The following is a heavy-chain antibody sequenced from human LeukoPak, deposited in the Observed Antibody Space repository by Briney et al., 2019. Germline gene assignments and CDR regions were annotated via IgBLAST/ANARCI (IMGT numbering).Heavy chain of an antibody. J-gene: IGHJ6*03. D-gene: IGHD6-19*01. Sequence: GGSLRLSCVVSGFTFSSYEMNWVRQAPGKGLEWVSYITSSASTTVYYANSVKGRFTISRDNAKNSLYLQMNSLRAEDTAVYYCARRISGWYSGYMDVWGKGTTVTVSS. V-gene: IGHV3-48*03. CDR3: ARRISGWYSGYMDV. CDR2: ITSSASTTV. CDR1: GFTFSSYE.